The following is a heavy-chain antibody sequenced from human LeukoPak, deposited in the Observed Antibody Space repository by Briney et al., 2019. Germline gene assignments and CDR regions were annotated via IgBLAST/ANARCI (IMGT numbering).Heavy chain of an antibody. J-gene: IGHJ4*02. Sequence: GSSVKVSCKASGGTFSSYAISWVRQAPGQGLEWMGGIIPIFGTANYAQKFQGSVTITADESTSTAYMELSSLRSEDTAVYYCARGLYSSSWSLSFDYWGQGTLVTVSS. V-gene: IGHV1-69*01. D-gene: IGHD6-13*01. CDR3: ARGLYSSSWSLSFDY. CDR2: IIPIFGTA. CDR1: GGTFSSYA.